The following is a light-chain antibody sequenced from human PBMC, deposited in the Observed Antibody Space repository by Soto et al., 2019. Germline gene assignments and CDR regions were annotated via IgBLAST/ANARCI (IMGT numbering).Light chain of an antibody. Sequence: DIQLTQSPPTLSASVGDRVTITCRASQNIGTWLAWYQHRPGEGPKLLIHDASTLESGVPSRFSGGGSATEFSLTINSLESGDSGTYHCQQYATYSPSTFGQGTKVDIK. CDR2: DAS. CDR3: QQYATYSPST. V-gene: IGKV1-5*01. J-gene: IGKJ1*01. CDR1: QNIGTW.